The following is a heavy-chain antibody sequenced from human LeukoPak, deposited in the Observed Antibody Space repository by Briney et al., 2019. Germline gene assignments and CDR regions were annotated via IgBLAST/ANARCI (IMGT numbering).Heavy chain of an antibody. CDR3: ASHSGWSGPSE. CDR2: FHHSVST. V-gene: IGHV4-4*02. D-gene: IGHD6-19*01. CDR1: GDSISSDKW. J-gene: IGHJ4*02. Sequence: SETLSLTCDVSGDSISSDKWWSWVRQPPGKGLEYIGEFHHSVSTNYNPSLKSRLTISVDKSKNQFSLKLSSVTAADTAVYYCASHSGWSGPSEWGQGTLVTVSS.